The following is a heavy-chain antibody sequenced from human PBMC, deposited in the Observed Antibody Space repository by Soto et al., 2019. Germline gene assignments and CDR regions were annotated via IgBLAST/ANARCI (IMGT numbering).Heavy chain of an antibody. Sequence: QVQLVESGGGVVQPGRSLRLSCAASGFTFSSYGMHWVRQAPGKGLEWGAVISYDGSNKYYADSVKGRFTISRDNSKNTLYLQMNSLRAEDTAVYYCAKEGRYCSGGSCYSDYYYGMDVWGQGTTVTVSS. CDR3: AKEGRYCSGGSCYSDYYYGMDV. CDR1: GFTFSSYG. CDR2: ISYDGSNK. J-gene: IGHJ6*02. D-gene: IGHD2-15*01. V-gene: IGHV3-30*18.